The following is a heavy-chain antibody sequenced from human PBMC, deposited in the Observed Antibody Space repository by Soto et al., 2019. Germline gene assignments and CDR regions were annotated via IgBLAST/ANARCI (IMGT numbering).Heavy chain of an antibody. Sequence: AGGSLRLSCVASGFPFSSYALTWVRQAPGKGLEWVSTIGGRGGSTYTADSVKGRFTISRDNSKNTVLLQMNSLRVEDTAVYYCAKQGDYDFWSPSNNWFDPWGQGTLVTVSS. D-gene: IGHD3-3*01. CDR3: AKQGDYDFWSPSNNWFDP. V-gene: IGHV3-23*01. J-gene: IGHJ5*02. CDR1: GFPFSSYA. CDR2: IGGRGGST.